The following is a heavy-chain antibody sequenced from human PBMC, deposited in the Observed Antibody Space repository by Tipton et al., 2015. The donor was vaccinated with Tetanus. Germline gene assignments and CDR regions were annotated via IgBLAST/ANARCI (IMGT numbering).Heavy chain of an antibody. D-gene: IGHD6-25*01. CDR2: ISSTSTYI. J-gene: IGHJ4*02. CDR1: GFIFSNYN. V-gene: IGHV3-21*01. Sequence: SLRLSCEVSGFIFSNYNMNWVRQAPGKGLEWVASISSTSTYIYYADSLKGRFTISRDNAKNSLYLQMNSLRADDTAVYYCASGSALDYWGQGTLVTVSS. CDR3: ASGSALDY.